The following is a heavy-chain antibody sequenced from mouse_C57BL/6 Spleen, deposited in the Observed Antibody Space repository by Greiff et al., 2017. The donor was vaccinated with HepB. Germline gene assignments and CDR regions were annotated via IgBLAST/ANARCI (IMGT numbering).Heavy chain of an antibody. V-gene: IGHV5-17*01. Sequence: EVKLMESGGGLVKPGGSLKLSCAASGFTFSDYGMHWVRQAPEKGLEWVAYISSGSSTIYYADTVKGRFTISRDNAKNTLFLQMTRLRSEDTAMYYCAREGYGYDGDYWGQGTTLTVSS. CDR2: ISSGSSTI. J-gene: IGHJ2*01. CDR3: AREGYGYDGDY. D-gene: IGHD2-2*01. CDR1: GFTFSDYG.